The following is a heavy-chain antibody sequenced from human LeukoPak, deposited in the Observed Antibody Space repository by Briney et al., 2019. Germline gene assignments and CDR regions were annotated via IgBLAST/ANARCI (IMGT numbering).Heavy chain of an antibody. D-gene: IGHD3-22*01. J-gene: IGHJ1*01. CDR3: ARDLYYYDSSGYFQH. Sequence: SETLSLTCTVSGGSISSYYWSWIRQPPGKGLEWIGYIYYSGSTNYNPSLKSRVTISVDTSKNQFSLKLSSVTAADTAVYYCARDLYYYDSSGYFQHWGQGTLVTVSS. CDR2: IYYSGST. CDR1: GGSISSYY. V-gene: IGHV4-59*12.